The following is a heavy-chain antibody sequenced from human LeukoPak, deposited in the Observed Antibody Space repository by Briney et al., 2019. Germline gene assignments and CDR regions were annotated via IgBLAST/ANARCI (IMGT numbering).Heavy chain of an antibody. D-gene: IGHD5-12*01. J-gene: IGHJ4*02. CDR3: AREGYEGLYFDY. CDR1: GFTFSSYS. Sequence: PGGSLRLSCAASGFTFSSYSMNWVRQAPGKGLEWVSSISSSSSYIYYADSVKGRFTISRDNAKNSLCLQMNSLRAEDTAVYYCAREGYEGLYFDYWGQGTLVTVSS. V-gene: IGHV3-21*01. CDR2: ISSSSSYI.